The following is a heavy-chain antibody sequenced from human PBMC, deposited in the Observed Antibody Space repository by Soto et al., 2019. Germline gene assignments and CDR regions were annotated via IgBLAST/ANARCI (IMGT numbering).Heavy chain of an antibody. Sequence: QVQLVQSGAEVKKPGASVKVSCKASGYTFTSFYMHWVRQAPGQGLEWMGIINPTGTTTDYAQKYQGRVTMTRATSTSKYSMELSSLTSEDTAVYYCAKPQIARHYYYGMEVWGQGTAVTVSS. CDR2: INPTGTTT. J-gene: IGHJ6*02. CDR1: GYTFTSFY. V-gene: IGHV1-46*01. CDR3: AKPQIARHYYYGMEV.